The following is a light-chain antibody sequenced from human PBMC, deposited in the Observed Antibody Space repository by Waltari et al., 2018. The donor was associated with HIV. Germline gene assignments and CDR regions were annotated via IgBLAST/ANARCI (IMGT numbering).Light chain of an antibody. CDR3: CSYAGSSTFVV. CDR2: EVS. CDR1: SSDVGSYNL. J-gene: IGLJ2*01. V-gene: IGLV2-23*02. Sequence: QSALTQPASVSGSPGQSITISCTGTSSDVGSYNLVSWYKQHPGKAPKLMINEVSKRPAGVSNRCSGSKSGYTASLTISGLQAEDEADYYCCSYAGSSTFVVFGGGTKLTVL.